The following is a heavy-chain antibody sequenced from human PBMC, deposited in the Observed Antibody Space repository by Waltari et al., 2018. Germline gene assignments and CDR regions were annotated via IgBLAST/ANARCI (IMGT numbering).Heavy chain of an antibody. D-gene: IGHD1-26*01. V-gene: IGHV3-23*04. CDR1: GFTFTTYP. CDR2: ISGGGGAT. CDR3: AHPPLNEGGWEEAFDI. Sequence: ALLVQSGGGLVQQGGSLRLSCAASGFTFTTYPVRWGRQAPGKGLEWVSAISGGGGATYYRDSVKGRFTISRDNSENTLYLQMNSLTIEDTAMYFCAHPPLNEGGWEEAFDIWGQGTMVTVSS. J-gene: IGHJ3*02.